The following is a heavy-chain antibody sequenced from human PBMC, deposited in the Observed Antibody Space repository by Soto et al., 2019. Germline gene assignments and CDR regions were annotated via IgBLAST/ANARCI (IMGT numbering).Heavy chain of an antibody. CDR1: GFSLSTSGVG. Sequence: GSGPTLVNPTQTLTLTCTYSGFSLSTSGVGVGWIRQPPGKALEWLALIYWNDDKRYSPSLKSRLTITKDTSKNQVVLTMTNMDPVDTATYYCAHRGPKMPYSRRSLYFDFSGQATLVTGS. J-gene: IGHJ4*02. CDR3: AHRGPKMPYSRRSLYFDF. V-gene: IGHV2-5*01. D-gene: IGHD6-19*01. CDR2: IYWNDDK.